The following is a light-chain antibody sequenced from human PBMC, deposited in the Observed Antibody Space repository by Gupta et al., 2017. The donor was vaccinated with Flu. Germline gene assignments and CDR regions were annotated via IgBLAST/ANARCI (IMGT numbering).Light chain of an antibody. CDR2: LGS. Sequence: TPGEPASISCRSSQSLLHSNGYNYLDWYLQKPGQSPQLLIYLGSNRASGVPDRFSGSGSGTDFTLKISRVEAEDVGVYYCMQALQTPPFTFGPGTKVDIK. CDR3: MQALQTPPFT. J-gene: IGKJ3*01. V-gene: IGKV2-28*01. CDR1: QSLLHSNGYNY.